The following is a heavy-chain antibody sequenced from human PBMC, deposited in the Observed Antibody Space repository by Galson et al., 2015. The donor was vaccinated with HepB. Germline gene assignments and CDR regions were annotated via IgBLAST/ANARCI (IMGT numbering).Heavy chain of an antibody. Sequence: SVKVSCKASAYTFTNYGMHWVRQAPGQRLEWMEWINTGNGNTKYSQKFQGRVTFTRDTSASTAYMELSSLRSEDTAVYYCARDRAFGDSIDYWGQGTLVTASS. CDR3: ARDRAFGDSIDY. J-gene: IGHJ4*02. V-gene: IGHV1-3*04. D-gene: IGHD3-10*01. CDR1: AYTFTNYG. CDR2: INTGNGNT.